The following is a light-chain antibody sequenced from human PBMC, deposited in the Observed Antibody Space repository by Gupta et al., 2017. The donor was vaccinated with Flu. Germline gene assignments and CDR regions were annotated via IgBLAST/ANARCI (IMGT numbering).Light chain of an antibody. V-gene: IGKV4-1*01. CDR1: QSVLYSSNNKNY. J-gene: IGKJ2*03. Sequence: DIVMTQSPDSLAVSLGERATINWKSSQSVLYSSNNKNYLAWYQQKPGQPPKLLIYWASTRESGVPDRFSGSGSGTDFTLTISSLQAEDVAVYYCQQYYSTLRFGQGTKLEIK. CDR3: QQYYSTLR. CDR2: WAS.